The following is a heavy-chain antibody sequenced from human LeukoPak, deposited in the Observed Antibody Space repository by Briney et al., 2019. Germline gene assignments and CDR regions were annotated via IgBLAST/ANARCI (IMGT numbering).Heavy chain of an antibody. CDR1: GGFINSYY. CDR3: ARESSSTYYLDAFDM. Sequence: SETLSLTCTVSGGFINSYYWSWIRQPAGKGLEWIGRIYIGGSTNYNPSLKSRVTISVDTSKNQFSLKLTSVTAADPAVYYCARESSSTYYLDAFDMWGQGTMVTVSS. J-gene: IGHJ3*02. D-gene: IGHD3-22*01. CDR2: IYIGGST. V-gene: IGHV4-4*07.